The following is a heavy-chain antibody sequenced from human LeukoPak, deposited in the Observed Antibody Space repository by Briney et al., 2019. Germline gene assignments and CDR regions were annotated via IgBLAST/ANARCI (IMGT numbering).Heavy chain of an antibody. V-gene: IGHV3-23*01. J-gene: IGHJ4*02. CDR2: ISGGGGTT. D-gene: IGHD3-22*01. CDR3: AKDRSYYYDKSGDY. Sequence: PGGSLRLSCAASGFPFSSYAVTWVRQAPGKGLEWVSAISGGGGTTFYADSVKGRFTISRDDSENTLYLQMNSLRAGDTAVYYCAKDRSYYYDKSGDYWGQGTVVTVSS. CDR1: GFPFSSYA.